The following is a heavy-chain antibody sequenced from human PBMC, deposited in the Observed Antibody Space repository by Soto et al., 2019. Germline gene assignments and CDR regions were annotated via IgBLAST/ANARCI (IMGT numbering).Heavy chain of an antibody. V-gene: IGHV3-21*01. Sequence: GGSLRLSCAASGFTFSRYSMNWVRQAPGKGLEWVSSISSTTNYIYYADSMKGRFTVSRDNAKNSVYLDMNSLSAEDTAVYYCARESEDLTSNFDYWGQGTLVTVS. J-gene: IGHJ4*02. CDR3: ARESEDLTSNFDY. CDR2: ISSTTNYI. CDR1: GFTFSRYS.